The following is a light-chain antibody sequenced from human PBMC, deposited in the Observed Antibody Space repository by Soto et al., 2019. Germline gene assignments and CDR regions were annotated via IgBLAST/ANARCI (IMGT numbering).Light chain of an antibody. Sequence: EIHMTQSPASLSVSRWDRVTLPWRASQSVGSNLAWYQQKPGQAPRTLFYGASSKVTGVPTRISGRGSGTEFTLTISSLQSGDFAVYYCQQYNDWPRTFGQGTKVDIK. CDR2: GAS. J-gene: IGKJ1*01. V-gene: IGKV3-15*01. CDR1: QSVGSN. CDR3: QQYNDWPRT.